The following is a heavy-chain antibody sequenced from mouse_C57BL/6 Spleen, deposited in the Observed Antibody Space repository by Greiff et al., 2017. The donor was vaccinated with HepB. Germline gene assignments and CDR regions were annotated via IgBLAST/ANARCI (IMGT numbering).Heavy chain of an antibody. CDR1: GYTFTSYW. J-gene: IGHJ4*01. CDR2: IDPSDSYT. V-gene: IGHV1-69*01. Sequence: VQLQQPGAELVMPGASVKLSCKASGYTFTSYWMHWVKQRPGQGLEWIGEIDPSDSYTNYNQKFKGKSTLTVDKSSSTAYMQLSSLTSEDSAVYYCARSFPYQGAMDYWGQGTSVTVSS. D-gene: IGHD3-2*02. CDR3: ARSFPYQGAMDY.